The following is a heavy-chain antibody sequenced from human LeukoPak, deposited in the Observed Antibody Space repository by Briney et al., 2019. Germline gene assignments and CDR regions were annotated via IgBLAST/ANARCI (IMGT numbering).Heavy chain of an antibody. J-gene: IGHJ4*02. V-gene: IGHV3-23*01. CDR1: GFTFSSYA. CDR3: AKGRYYYDSSGYNFDY. CDR2: ISGSGGST. D-gene: IGHD3-22*01. Sequence: GGSLRLSCAASGFTFSSYAMSWVRQAPGKGLEWVSAISGSGGSTYYADSVKGWFTISRDNSKNTLYLQMNSLRAEDTAVYYCAKGRYYYDSSGYNFDYWGQGTLVTVSS.